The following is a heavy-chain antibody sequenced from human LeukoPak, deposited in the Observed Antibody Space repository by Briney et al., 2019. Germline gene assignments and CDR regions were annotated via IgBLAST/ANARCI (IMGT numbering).Heavy chain of an antibody. V-gene: IGHV3-30-3*01. CDR1: GFTFSRYW. Sequence: GGSLRLSCAASGFTFSRYWMHWVRQAPGKGLEWVATISYDGNNEYYADSVKGRFTISRDNSKNTLYLQVNSLRAEDTAVYYCARGRNLVAISGYFDYWGQGTLVTVSS. J-gene: IGHJ4*02. CDR3: ARGRNLVAISGYFDY. D-gene: IGHD3-22*01. CDR2: ISYDGNNE.